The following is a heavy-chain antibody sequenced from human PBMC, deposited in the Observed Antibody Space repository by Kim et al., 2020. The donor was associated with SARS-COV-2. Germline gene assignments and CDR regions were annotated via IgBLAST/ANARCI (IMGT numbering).Heavy chain of an antibody. V-gene: IGHV7-4-1*02. D-gene: IGHD4-17*01. J-gene: IGHJ4*02. Sequence: ASVKVSCKASGYTFTSYAMNWVRQAPGQGLEWMGWINTNTGNPTYAQGFTGRFVFSLDTSVSTAYLQISSLKAEDTAVYYCARDSQLTYGDYGSPIDYWGQGTLVTVSS. CDR1: GYTFTSYA. CDR3: ARDSQLTYGDYGSPIDY. CDR2: INTNTGNP.